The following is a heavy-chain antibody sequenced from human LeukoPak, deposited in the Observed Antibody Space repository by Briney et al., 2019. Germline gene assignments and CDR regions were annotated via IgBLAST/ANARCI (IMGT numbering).Heavy chain of an antibody. J-gene: IGHJ4*02. V-gene: IGHV3-7*01. CDR3: ARGLAAAGAH. CDR2: INEDGSQK. D-gene: IGHD6-13*01. CDR1: GLTFSKYW. Sequence: GGSLRLSCVDSGLTFSKYWMSWVRQAPGKGLEWVANINEDGSQKFSVGSVRGRFTISRDNAKKSVYLQLNSLRAEDTAVYYCARGLAAAGAHWGQGILVTVSS.